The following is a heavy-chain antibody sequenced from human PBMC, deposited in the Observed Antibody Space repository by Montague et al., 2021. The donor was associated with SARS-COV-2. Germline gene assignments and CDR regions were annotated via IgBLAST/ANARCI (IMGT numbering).Heavy chain of an antibody. CDR3: ARDPRTWFGESMSGDYYYGMDV. J-gene: IGHJ6*02. Sequence: SLRLSCAASGFTFSSYAMHWVRQAPGKGLEWVAVISYDVSNKYYADSVKGRFTISRDNSKNTLYLQMNSLRAEDTAVYYCARDPRTWFGESMSGDYYYGMDVWGQGTTVTVSS. D-gene: IGHD3-10*01. CDR2: ISYDVSNK. V-gene: IGHV3-30-3*01. CDR1: GFTFSSYA.